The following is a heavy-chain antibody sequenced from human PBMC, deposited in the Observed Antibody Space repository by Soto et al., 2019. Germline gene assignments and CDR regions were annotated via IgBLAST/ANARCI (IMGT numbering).Heavy chain of an antibody. J-gene: IGHJ4*02. D-gene: IGHD6-13*01. V-gene: IGHV2-5*01. CDR1: GFSLSTSGVG. Sequence: SGPTLVNPTQTLTLTCTFSGFSLSTSGVGVGWIRQPPGKALEWLALIYWNDDKRYSPSLKSRLTITKDTSKNQVVLTMTNMDPVDTATYYCAHRRIGAAVPLDYFDYWGQGTLVTVSS. CDR3: AHRRIGAAVPLDYFDY. CDR2: IYWNDDK.